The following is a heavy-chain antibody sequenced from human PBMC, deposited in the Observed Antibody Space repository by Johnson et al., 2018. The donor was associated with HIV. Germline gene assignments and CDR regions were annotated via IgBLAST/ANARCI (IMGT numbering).Heavy chain of an antibody. CDR2: IRYDGSNK. D-gene: IGHD5-24*01. CDR1: GFTFSSYG. Sequence: QVLLVESGGGVVQPGGSLRLSCAASGFTFSSYGMHWVRQAPCKGLEWVAFIRYDGSNKYYADSVKGRFTISRDNSKNTLYLQMNSLRAEDTAVYYCMSRRGSPGARDAFDIWGQGTMVTVSS. V-gene: IGHV3-30*02. CDR3: MSRRGSPGARDAFDI. J-gene: IGHJ3*02.